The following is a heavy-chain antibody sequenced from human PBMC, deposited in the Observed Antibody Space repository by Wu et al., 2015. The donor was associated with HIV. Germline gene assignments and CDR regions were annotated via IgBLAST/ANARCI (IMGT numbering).Heavy chain of an antibody. D-gene: IGHD6-13*01. Sequence: QVQLVQSGAEVKKPGASVKVSCKASGYIFTDYYIHWVRQAPGQGLEWMGWINPDSGGTNYAQKFQGRATMTRDTSISTAYMEMNRLRSDDTAVYYCARDQRGQQLAVDYWGQGTLVTVSS. CDR1: GYIFTDYY. CDR3: ARDQRGQQLAVDY. CDR2: INPDSGGT. J-gene: IGHJ4*02. V-gene: IGHV1-2*02.